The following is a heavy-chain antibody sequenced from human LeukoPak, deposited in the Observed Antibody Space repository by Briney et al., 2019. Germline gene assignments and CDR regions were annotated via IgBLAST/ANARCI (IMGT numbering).Heavy chain of an antibody. Sequence: SETLSLTCAVYGGSFSGYYWSWIRQPPGKGLEWIGEINHSGSTNYNPSLKSRVTISVDTSKNQFSLKLSSVTAADTAVYYCARDSPFGELLRSNWFDPWGQGTLVTVSS. J-gene: IGHJ5*02. D-gene: IGHD3-10*01. CDR2: INHSGST. V-gene: IGHV4-34*01. CDR3: ARDSPFGELLRSNWFDP. CDR1: GGSFSGYY.